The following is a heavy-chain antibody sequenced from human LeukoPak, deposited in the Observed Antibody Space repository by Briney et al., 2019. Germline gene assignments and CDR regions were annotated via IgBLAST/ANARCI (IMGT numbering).Heavy chain of an antibody. CDR3: AKLFFGVVRGAKQNFDY. D-gene: IGHD3-10*01. J-gene: IGHJ4*02. CDR1: GFTFSSYG. V-gene: IGHV3-30*02. CDR2: IRYDGSNK. Sequence: GGSLRLSCEASGFTFSSYGMHWVRQAPGKGLEWVAFIRYDGSNKYYADSVKGRFTISRDNSKNTLYLQMNSLRAEDTAVYYCAKLFFGVVRGAKQNFDYWGQGTLVTVSS.